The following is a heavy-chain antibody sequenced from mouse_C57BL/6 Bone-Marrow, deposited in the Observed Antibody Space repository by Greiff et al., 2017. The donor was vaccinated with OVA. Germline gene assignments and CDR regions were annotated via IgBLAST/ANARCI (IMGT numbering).Heavy chain of an antibody. CDR3: ARFYGNPYAMDY. D-gene: IGHD2-1*01. CDR2: ISDGGSYT. CDR1: GFTFSSYA. Sequence: EVMLVESGGGLVKPGGSLKLSCAASGFTFSSYAMSWVRQTPEKRLEWVATISDGGSYTYYPDNVKGRFTISRDNAKNNLYLQMSHLKSEDTAMYYCARFYGNPYAMDYWGQGTSVTVSS. V-gene: IGHV5-4*03. J-gene: IGHJ4*01.